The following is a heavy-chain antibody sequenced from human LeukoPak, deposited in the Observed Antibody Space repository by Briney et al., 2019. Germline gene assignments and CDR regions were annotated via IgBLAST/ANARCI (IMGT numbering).Heavy chain of an antibody. CDR1: RYTFAAYY. CDR3: AREGVGGAYAMDV. Sequence: ASVKVSCRTSRYTFAAYYIHWVRQAPGQGLEWMGWVNPNGGGTNYAQKFKDRLTMTRDTSISAAYMELSSLESDDTAVYFCAREGVGGAYAMDVWGQGTTVTVSS. V-gene: IGHV1-2*02. J-gene: IGHJ6*02. CDR2: VNPNGGGT. D-gene: IGHD2-21*01.